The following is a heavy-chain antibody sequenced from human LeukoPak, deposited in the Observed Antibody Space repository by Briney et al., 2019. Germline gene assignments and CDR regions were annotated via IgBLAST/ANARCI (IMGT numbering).Heavy chain of an antibody. D-gene: IGHD3-22*01. Sequence: SETLSLTCTVSGGSISSSSYYWGWIRQPPGKGLEWIGSIYYSGSTYYNPSLKSRVTISVDTSKNQFSLKLSSVTAADTAVYYCARYHYDSSGHYPIFDYWGQGTLVTVSS. CDR1: GGSISSSSYY. CDR2: IYYSGST. V-gene: IGHV4-39*01. CDR3: ARYHYDSSGHYPIFDY. J-gene: IGHJ4*02.